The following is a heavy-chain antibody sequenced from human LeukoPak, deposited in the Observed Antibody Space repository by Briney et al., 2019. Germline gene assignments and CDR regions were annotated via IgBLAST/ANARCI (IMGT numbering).Heavy chain of an antibody. J-gene: IGHJ4*02. CDR1: GGSISSSSYD. D-gene: IGHD3-3*01. CDR2: IYYSGST. Sequence: SETRSLTCTVSGGSISSSSYDWGWIRQPPGKGLEWIGSIYYSGSTYYNPSLKSRVTISVDTSKNQFSLKLSSVTAADTAVYYCARGFRYYDSYYFDYWGQGTLVTVSS. V-gene: IGHV4-39*07. CDR3: ARGFRYYDSYYFDY.